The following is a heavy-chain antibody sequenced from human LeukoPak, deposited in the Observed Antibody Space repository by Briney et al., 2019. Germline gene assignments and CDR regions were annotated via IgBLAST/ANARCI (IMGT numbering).Heavy chain of an antibody. D-gene: IGHD5-18*01. V-gene: IGHV1-18*01. CDR2: ISAYNGNT. CDR1: GYTFIGYG. J-gene: IGHJ4*02. CDR3: ARAWHQDTAMFKPDY. Sequence: ASVKVSCKASGYTFIGYGISWVRQAPGQGLEWMGWISAYNGNTNYAQKLPGRVTMTTDTSTSTAYMELRSLRCDDTAVYYCARAWHQDTAMFKPDYWGQGTLVTVSS.